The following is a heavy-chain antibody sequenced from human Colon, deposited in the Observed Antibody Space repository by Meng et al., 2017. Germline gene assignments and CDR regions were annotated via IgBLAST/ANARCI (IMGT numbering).Heavy chain of an antibody. CDR3: ARAENNYGSGSYSDY. D-gene: IGHD3-10*01. J-gene: IGHJ4*02. CDR1: GYTFTGYY. Sequence: SVKVSCKASGYTFTGYYMHWVRQAPGQGLEWMGRIIPILGIANYAQKFQGRVTITADKSTSTAYMELSSLRSEDTAVYYCARAENNYGSGSYSDYWGQGTLVTVSS. CDR2: IIPILGIA. V-gene: IGHV1-69*04.